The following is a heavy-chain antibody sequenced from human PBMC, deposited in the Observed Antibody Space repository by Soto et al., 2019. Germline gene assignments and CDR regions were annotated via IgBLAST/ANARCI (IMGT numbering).Heavy chain of an antibody. CDR3: ARAPLVYYDSSGYYVGEGMDV. J-gene: IGHJ6*02. D-gene: IGHD3-22*01. Sequence: SETLSLTCTVSGGSISSYYWSWIRQPPGQGLELIGYIYYSGSTNYNPSLKSRVTISVDTSKNQFSLKLSSVTAADTAVYYCARAPLVYYDSSGYYVGEGMDVWGQGTTVTAP. V-gene: IGHV4-59*01. CDR2: IYYSGST. CDR1: GGSISSYY.